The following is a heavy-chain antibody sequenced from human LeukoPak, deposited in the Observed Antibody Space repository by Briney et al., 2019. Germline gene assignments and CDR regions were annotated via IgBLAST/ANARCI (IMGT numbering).Heavy chain of an antibody. CDR1: GESFSAYF. V-gene: IGHV4-34*01. CDR3: ARGSSFDGYCSAGACDAGYYDS. Sequence: SETLSLTCAVYGESFSAYFWTWIRQAPGKPLEYIGEINHRGSSHYNPSLKTRVTLSVDTSKNQFSLKLTSVTAADTAVYFCARGSSFDGYCSAGACDAGYYDSWGQGTPVTVSS. D-gene: IGHD2-15*01. J-gene: IGHJ4*02. CDR2: INHRGSS.